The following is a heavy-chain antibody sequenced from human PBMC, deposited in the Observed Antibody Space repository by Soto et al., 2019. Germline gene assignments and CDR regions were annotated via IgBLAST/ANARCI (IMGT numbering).Heavy chain of an antibody. CDR3: AKILGAFDY. V-gene: IGHV3-23*01. Sequence: PGGSLRLSCAASGFTFSNYAINWVRQAPGRGLEWVSVISGTGGSTYYADSVKGRFTISRDNSKNTLYLQMNSLRAEDTAVYYCAKILGAFDYWGQGTLVTVSS. CDR2: ISGTGGST. D-gene: IGHD3-3*01. J-gene: IGHJ4*02. CDR1: GFTFSNYA.